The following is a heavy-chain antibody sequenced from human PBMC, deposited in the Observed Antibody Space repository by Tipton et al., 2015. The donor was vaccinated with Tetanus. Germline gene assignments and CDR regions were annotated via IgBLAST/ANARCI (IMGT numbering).Heavy chain of an antibody. D-gene: IGHD5-24*01. CDR1: GFTFSTYE. Sequence: SLRLSCETSGFTFSTYEMNWVRQAPGKGLEWVSYISSSGSIVYYADSVKGRFTFSRDNAKKSLYLQMNNLRVEDTAVYYCTRHRRGDGYNPGAYWGPGTLVTVSS. V-gene: IGHV3-48*03. CDR2: ISSSGSIV. CDR3: TRHRRGDGYNPGAY. J-gene: IGHJ4*02.